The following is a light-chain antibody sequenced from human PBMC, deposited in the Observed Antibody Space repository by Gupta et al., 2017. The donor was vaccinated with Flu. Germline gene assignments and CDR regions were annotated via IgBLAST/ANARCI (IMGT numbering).Light chain of an antibody. CDR1: QSGSTY. CDR3: QQTATTPRCS. V-gene: IGKV1-39*01. CDR2: AAS. J-gene: IGKJ2*04. Sequence: DTVTITGRASQSGSTYLNWYQQKTGEAPKVLIYAASSLKIGVPARFRGSGSGTDFTLTITSVQPEDFATYYCQQTATTPRCSFGQGTKLDIK.